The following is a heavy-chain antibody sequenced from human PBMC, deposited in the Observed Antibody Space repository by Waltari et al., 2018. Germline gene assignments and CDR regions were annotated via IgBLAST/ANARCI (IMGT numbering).Heavy chain of an antibody. Sequence: EVQLVESGGGVVRPGGSLRLSCAAPGLNFDDYGMSWGSQAPGKGLELVSGINWNGGSTGYADSVKGRFTISRDNAKNSLYLQMNSLRAEDTALYSCARGLLSSWFPQGYWGQGTLVTVSS. V-gene: IGHV3-20*04. D-gene: IGHD6-13*01. CDR1: GLNFDDYG. CDR3: ARGLLSSWFPQGY. J-gene: IGHJ4*02. CDR2: INWNGGST.